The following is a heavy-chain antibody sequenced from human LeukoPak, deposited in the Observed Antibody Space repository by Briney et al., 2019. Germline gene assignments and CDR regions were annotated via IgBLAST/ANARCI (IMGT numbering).Heavy chain of an antibody. CDR3: ANPLEWLLS. CDR1: GFIFSNYA. D-gene: IGHD3-3*01. V-gene: IGHV3-23*01. J-gene: IGHJ3*01. CDR2: ISGSGGNT. Sequence: PGGSLRLSCAASGFIFSNYALSWVRQAPGKGLEWVSDISGSGGNTYYAKSVRGRFTISRDNSKNTLYLQMNSLRAEDTAVYYCANPLEWLLSWGQGTMVTVSS.